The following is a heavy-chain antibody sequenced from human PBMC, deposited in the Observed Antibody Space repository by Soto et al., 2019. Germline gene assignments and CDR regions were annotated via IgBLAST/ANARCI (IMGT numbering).Heavy chain of an antibody. CDR2: MNPNSGNT. CDR1: GYTFTSYD. J-gene: IGHJ5*02. CDR3: ARVGNLNWFDP. Sequence: ASVKVSCKASGYTFTSYDIHWVRQATGQGLEWMGWMNPNSGNTGYAQKFQGRVTMTRNTSISTADMELSSLRSEYTAVYYCARVGNLNWFDPWGQGTLVTVSS. V-gene: IGHV1-8*01. D-gene: IGHD1-1*01.